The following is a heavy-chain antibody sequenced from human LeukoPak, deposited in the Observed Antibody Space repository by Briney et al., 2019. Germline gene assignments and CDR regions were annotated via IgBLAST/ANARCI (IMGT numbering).Heavy chain of an antibody. V-gene: IGHV4-4*07. Sequence: SETLSLTCTVSGGSISSYYWSWIRQPAGKGLEWIGLIYTSGSTNYNPSLKSRVTMSVDTSKNQFSLKLSSVTAADTAVYYCARSGIAAREAPYYFDYWGQGTLVTVSS. D-gene: IGHD6-6*01. CDR1: GGSISSYY. J-gene: IGHJ4*02. CDR2: IYTSGST. CDR3: ARSGIAAREAPYYFDY.